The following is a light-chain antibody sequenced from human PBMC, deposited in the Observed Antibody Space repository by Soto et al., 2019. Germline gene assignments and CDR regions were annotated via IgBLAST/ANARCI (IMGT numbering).Light chain of an antibody. V-gene: IGLV1-40*01. CDR1: SSNIGAGYD. CDR2: GNS. J-gene: IGLJ1*01. CDR3: QSYDSSLSGSRI. Sequence: QAVVTQPPSVSGAAGQRVTISCTGSSSNIGAGYDVHWYQQLPGTAPKLLIYGNSNRPSGVPDRFFGSKSGTSASLAITGLQAEDEADYYCQSYDSSLSGSRIFGTGTKLTVL.